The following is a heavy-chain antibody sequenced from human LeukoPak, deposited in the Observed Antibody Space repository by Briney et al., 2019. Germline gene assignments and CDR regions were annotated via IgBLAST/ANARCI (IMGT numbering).Heavy chain of an antibody. V-gene: IGHV4-34*01. CDR3: ARGGYYYYGMDV. Sequence: SETLSLTCAVYGGSFSGYYWSWIRQPPGNGLEWIGEINHSGSTNYNPSLKSRVTISVDTSKNQFSLKLSSVTAADTAVYYCARGGYYYYGMDVWGQGTTVTVSS. CDR2: INHSGST. CDR1: GGSFSGYY. J-gene: IGHJ6*02.